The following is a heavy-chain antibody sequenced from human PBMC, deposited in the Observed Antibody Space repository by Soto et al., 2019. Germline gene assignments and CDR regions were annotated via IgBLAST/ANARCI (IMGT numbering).Heavy chain of an antibody. D-gene: IGHD2-2*02. CDR2: IYYSGST. J-gene: IGHJ6*03. CDR3: ARHPRPFSHTFTLYYMDV. V-gene: IGHV4-39*01. Sequence: SQTLSLTCPVSGGSISSSSYYWGWIRQPPGKGLEWIGSIYYSGSTYYNPSLKSRVTISVDTSKNQFSLKLSSVTAADTAVYYCARHPRPFSHTFTLYYMDVWGKGTTVTVSS. CDR1: GGSISSSSYY.